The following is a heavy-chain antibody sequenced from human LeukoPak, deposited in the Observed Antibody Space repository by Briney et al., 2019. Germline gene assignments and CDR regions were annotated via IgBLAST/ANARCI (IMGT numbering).Heavy chain of an antibody. CDR3: ARGTYDSSGYQYYYYMDV. CDR2: IYTSGST. D-gene: IGHD3-22*01. CDR1: GGSISSGSYY. Sequence: SQTLSLTCTVSGGSISSGSYYWSWIRQPAGKGLEWIGRIYTSGSTNYNPSLKSRVTISVDTSKNQFSLKLSSVTAADTAVYYCARGTYDSSGYQYYYYMDVWGKGTTVTVSS. V-gene: IGHV4-61*02. J-gene: IGHJ6*03.